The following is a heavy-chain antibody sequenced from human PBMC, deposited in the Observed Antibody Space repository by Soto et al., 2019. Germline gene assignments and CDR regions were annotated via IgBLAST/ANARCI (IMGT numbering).Heavy chain of an antibody. CDR2: ISSSSSTI. V-gene: IGHV3-48*04. D-gene: IGHD2-8*01. CDR3: ARETYNTKGYCTNGVCSDAFDI. J-gene: IGHJ3*02. CDR1: GFTFSSYS. Sequence: GGSLRLSCAASGFTFSSYSMNWVRQAPGKGLEWVSYISSSSSTIYYADSVKGRFTISRDNAKNSLYLQMNSLRAEDTAVYYCARETYNTKGYCTNGVCSDAFDIWGQGTMVTVSS.